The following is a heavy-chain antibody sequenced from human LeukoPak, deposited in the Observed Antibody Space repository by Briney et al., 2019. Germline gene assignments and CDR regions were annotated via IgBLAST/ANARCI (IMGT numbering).Heavy chain of an antibody. Sequence: GASVKVSCKASGGTFSSYTISWVRQAPGQGLEWMGRIIPILGIANYAQKFQGRVTITADKSTSTAYMELSSLRSEDTAVYYCARDEYDWGSSSSNYYYYYMDVWGKGTTVTVSS. CDR1: GGTFSSYT. CDR3: ARDEYDWGSSSSNYYYYYMDV. J-gene: IGHJ6*03. V-gene: IGHV1-69*04. CDR2: IIPILGIA. D-gene: IGHD6-6*01.